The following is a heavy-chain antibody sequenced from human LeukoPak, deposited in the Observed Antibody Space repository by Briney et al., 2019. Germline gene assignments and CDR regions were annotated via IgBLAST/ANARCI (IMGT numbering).Heavy chain of an antibody. D-gene: IGHD1-26*01. Sequence: PSETLSLTCAVSGGSISSSNWWSWVRQPPGKGLEWIGEIYHSGSTNYNPSLKSRVTISVDKSKNQFSLKLSSVTAADTAVYYCARVRGSYYRGYYYYYMDVWGKGTTVTVSS. J-gene: IGHJ6*03. CDR2: IYHSGST. V-gene: IGHV4-4*02. CDR3: ARVRGSYYRGYYYYYMDV. CDR1: GGSISSSNW.